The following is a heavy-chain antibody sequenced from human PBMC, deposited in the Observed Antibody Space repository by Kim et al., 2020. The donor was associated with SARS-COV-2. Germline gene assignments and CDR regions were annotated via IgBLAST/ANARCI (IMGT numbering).Heavy chain of an antibody. J-gene: IGHJ4*02. CDR2: ISWNSGSI. Sequence: GGSLRLSCEASGFTFDDYAMHWVRQAPGKGLEWVSGISWNSGSIGSADSVKGRFTISRDNAKNSLYLQMNSLRAEDTALYYCAKDTGYSRGGIDYGGQGT. V-gene: IGHV3-9*01. D-gene: IGHD6-13*01. CDR3: AKDTGYSRGGIDY. CDR1: GFTFDDYA.